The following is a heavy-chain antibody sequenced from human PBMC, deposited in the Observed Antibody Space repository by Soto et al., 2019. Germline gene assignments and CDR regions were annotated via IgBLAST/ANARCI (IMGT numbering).Heavy chain of an antibody. CDR3: ARSPGDTAMVISVFDY. CDR1: GYSFTSYY. V-gene: IGHV1-46*01. J-gene: IGHJ4*02. CDR2: INPSGGTT. Sequence: ASVKVSCKASGYSFTSYYMHWVRQAPGQGLEWMGIINPSGGTTTYALKFQGRVTMTRDTSTSTVYMELSSLRSEDTAVYYCARSPGDTAMVISVFDYWGQGTLVTVSS. D-gene: IGHD5-18*01.